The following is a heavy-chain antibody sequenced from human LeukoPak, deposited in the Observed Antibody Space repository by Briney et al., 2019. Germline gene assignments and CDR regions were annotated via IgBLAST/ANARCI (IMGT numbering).Heavy chain of an antibody. V-gene: IGHV3-11*01. CDR2: MSSSGNTI. CDR1: GFTFTDYY. CDR3: ARQVSTIPHHAFDL. Sequence: GGSLRLSCAAYGFTFTDYYMSWIRQAPGERLEWISYMSSSGNTIYYRDSVKGRFTISRDNAQDSLYLQMSSLRAEGTAVYYCARQVSTIPHHAFDLWGQGRVVTVSS. J-gene: IGHJ3*01. D-gene: IGHD5/OR15-5a*01.